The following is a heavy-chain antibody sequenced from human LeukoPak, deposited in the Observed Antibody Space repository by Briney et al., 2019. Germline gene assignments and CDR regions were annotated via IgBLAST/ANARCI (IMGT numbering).Heavy chain of an antibody. CDR1: GDSVSSNSSA. CDR2: TFYRSKWYN. Sequence: SQTLSLTCAISGDSVSSNSSAWNWIRQSRSRGLEWLGRTFYRSKWYNDYTSSVKSRITIKPDTSKNQFSLQLKSVTPEDTAVYYCARGDCSSGICYSDSAFDIWGQGTMVTVSS. V-gene: IGHV6-1*01. CDR3: ARGDCSSGICYSDSAFDI. J-gene: IGHJ3*02. D-gene: IGHD2-15*01.